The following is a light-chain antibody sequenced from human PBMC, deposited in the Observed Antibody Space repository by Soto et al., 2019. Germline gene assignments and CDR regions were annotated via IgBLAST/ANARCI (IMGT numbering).Light chain of an antibody. CDR3: QQLYSSPT. Sequence: EIHFSHSPSFFSSSVLYIFTITCRSSHCISSSLGLYQQKPGNAPKLLMSAVSNLQSGVPSRFSGSGSGTEFTLTISRLQPEDFAFYYCQQLYSSPTFGQGTRLENK. V-gene: IGKV1-9*01. J-gene: IGKJ5*01. CDR2: AVS. CDR1: HCISSS.